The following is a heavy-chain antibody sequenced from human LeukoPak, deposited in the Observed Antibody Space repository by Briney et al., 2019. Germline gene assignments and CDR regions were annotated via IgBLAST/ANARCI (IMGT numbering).Heavy chain of an antibody. CDR3: AKDTGGYSYANFDC. V-gene: IGHV3-23*01. CDR2: ISGSGGGT. CDR1: GFTFSSYA. Sequence: PGGSLTLSCAASGFTFSSYAMSWVRQAPGKGLEWVSGISGSGGGTNYAESVKGRFTISRDNSKNTLYLQMNSLRAEDTSVYYCAKDTGGYSYANFDCWGQGTLVTVSS. D-gene: IGHD5-18*01. J-gene: IGHJ4*02.